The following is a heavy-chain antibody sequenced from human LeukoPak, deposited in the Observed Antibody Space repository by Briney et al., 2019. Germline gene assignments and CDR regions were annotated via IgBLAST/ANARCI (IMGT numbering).Heavy chain of an antibody. CDR2: IYYTGNT. CDR1: GDSISYYY. Sequence: ETLSLTCTVSGDSISYYYWTWIRQPPGRGLEWLGYIYYTGNTNYNPSLKSRVTISVDTSKNQFSLQLSSVTAADTAVYYCARGANLITGSPTHLDYWGQGTLATVSS. J-gene: IGHJ4*02. CDR3: ARGANLITGSPTHLDY. D-gene: IGHD1-20*01. V-gene: IGHV4-59*01.